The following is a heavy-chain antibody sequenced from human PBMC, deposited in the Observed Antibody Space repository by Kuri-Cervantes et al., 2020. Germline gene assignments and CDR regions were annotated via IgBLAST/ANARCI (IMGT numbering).Heavy chain of an antibody. J-gene: IGHJ3*02. V-gene: IGHV3-66*02. CDR1: GFTFSSYA. D-gene: IGHD6-19*01. Sequence: GESLKISCAASGFTFSSYAMSWVRQAPGKGLEWVSVIYSGGSTYYADSVKGRFTISRDNSKNTLYLQMNSLRAEDTAVYYCARGSQWLVPDDAFDIWGQGTMVTVSS. CDR3: ARGSQWLVPDDAFDI. CDR2: IYSGGST.